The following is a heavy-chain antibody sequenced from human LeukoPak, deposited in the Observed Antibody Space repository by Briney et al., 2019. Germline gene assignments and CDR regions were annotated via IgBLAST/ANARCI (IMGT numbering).Heavy chain of an antibody. CDR3: ARAPGGYGVVGDRPPYYYGMDV. CDR1: GGSFSGYY. D-gene: IGHD5-12*01. V-gene: IGHV4-34*01. Sequence: SETLSLTCAVYGGSFSGYYWSWIRQPPGKGLEWIGEINHSGSTNYNPSLKSRVTISVDTSKNQFSLKLSSVTAADTAVYYCARAPGGYGVVGDRPPYYYGMDVWGQGTTVTVSS. CDR2: INHSGST. J-gene: IGHJ6*02.